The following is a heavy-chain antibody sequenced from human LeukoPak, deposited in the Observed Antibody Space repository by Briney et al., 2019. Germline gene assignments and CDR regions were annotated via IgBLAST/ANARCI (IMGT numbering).Heavy chain of an antibody. D-gene: IGHD6-6*01. CDR3: ARGSARAFRWYFDL. J-gene: IGHJ2*01. Sequence: SQTLSLTCTVSGGSISSGSYYWSWIRQPAGKGLEWIGRTYTSGSTNYNPSLKSRVTISVDTSKNQFSLKLSSVTAADTAVYYCARGSARAFRWYFDLWGRGTLVTVSS. CDR1: GGSISSGSYY. V-gene: IGHV4-61*02. CDR2: TYTSGST.